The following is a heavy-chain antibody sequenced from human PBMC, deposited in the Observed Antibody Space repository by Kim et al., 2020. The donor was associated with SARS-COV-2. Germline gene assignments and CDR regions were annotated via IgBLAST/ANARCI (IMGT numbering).Heavy chain of an antibody. V-gene: IGHV5-51*01. D-gene: IGHD1-1*01. Sequence: SPSVQGQVTISADKSISTAYLQWSSLKASDTAMYYCARIGTSYFYYGMDVWGQGTTVTVSS. CDR3: ARIGTSYFYYGMDV. J-gene: IGHJ6*02.